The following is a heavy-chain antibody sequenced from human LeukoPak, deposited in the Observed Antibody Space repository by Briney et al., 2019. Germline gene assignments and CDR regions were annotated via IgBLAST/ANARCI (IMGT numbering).Heavy chain of an antibody. J-gene: IGHJ4*02. Sequence: PSETLSLTCAVYGGSFNGYYWTWIRQPPGKGLEWIGEINHSGSTDYNPSLKSRVTISVDTSKNQFSLKLSSVTAADTAVYYCAREAAGTSNDYWGQGTLVTVSS. D-gene: IGHD6-13*01. CDR1: GGSFNGYY. CDR2: INHSGST. V-gene: IGHV4-34*01. CDR3: AREAAGTSNDY.